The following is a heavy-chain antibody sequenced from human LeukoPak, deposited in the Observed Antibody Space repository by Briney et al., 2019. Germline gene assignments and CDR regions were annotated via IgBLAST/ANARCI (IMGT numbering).Heavy chain of an antibody. Sequence: SETLSLTCTVSGGSISSGDYYWSWIRQPPGKGLEWIGYIYYSGSTYYNPSLKSRVTISVDASKNQFSLKLSSVTAADTAVYYCARDYSNYAGIDYWGQGTLVTVSS. CDR2: IYYSGST. V-gene: IGHV4-30-4*01. CDR1: GGSISSGDYY. CDR3: ARDYSNYAGIDY. D-gene: IGHD4-11*01. J-gene: IGHJ4*02.